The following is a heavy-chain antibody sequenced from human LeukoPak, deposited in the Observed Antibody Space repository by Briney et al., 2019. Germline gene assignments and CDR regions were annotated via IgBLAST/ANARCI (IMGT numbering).Heavy chain of an antibody. CDR2: INHSGST. CDR1: GGSFSGYY. J-gene: IGHJ4*02. CDR3: ARGWRLGDFDY. D-gene: IGHD3-16*01. Sequence: SETLSLTCAVYGGSFSGYYWSWIRQPPGKGLEWIGEINHSGSTNYNPSLKSRVTILVDTSKNQFSLKLSSVTAADTAVYYCARGWRLGDFDYWGQGTLVTVSS. V-gene: IGHV4-34*01.